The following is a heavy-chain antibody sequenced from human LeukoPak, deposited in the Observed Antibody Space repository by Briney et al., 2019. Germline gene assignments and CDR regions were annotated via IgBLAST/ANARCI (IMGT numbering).Heavy chain of an antibody. Sequence: PSETLSLTCTVSGGSISGDYWSWIRQPPGKGLEWIGYIYYSGSTNYNPSLKSRVTMSVDMSKNQFSLKLSSVTAADTAVYYCGRXTYDDYNNNYYXDYWGQGTLVXVSS. V-gene: IGHV4-59*08. CDR3: GRXTYDDYNNNYYXDY. D-gene: IGHD4-11*01. J-gene: IGHJ4*02. CDR1: GGSISGDY. CDR2: IYYSGST.